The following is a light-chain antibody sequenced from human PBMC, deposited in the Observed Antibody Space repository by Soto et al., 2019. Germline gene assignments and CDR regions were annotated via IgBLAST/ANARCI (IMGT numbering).Light chain of an antibody. Sequence: QSALTQPPSVSGAPGQRVTISCTGNNSNLGAGYDVHWYQQLPGAAPKLVIFGNRNRPSGVPERFSGSKSGTSASLAITGLQAEDEADYYCQAYNYSLTAFVFGGGTKLTVL. J-gene: IGLJ3*02. CDR1: NSNLGAGYD. V-gene: IGLV1-40*01. CDR3: QAYNYSLTAFV. CDR2: GNR.